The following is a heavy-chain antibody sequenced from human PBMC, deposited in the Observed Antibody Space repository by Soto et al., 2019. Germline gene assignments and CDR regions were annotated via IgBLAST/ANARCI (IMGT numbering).Heavy chain of an antibody. CDR2: IYYSGNT. J-gene: IGHJ4*02. Sequence: PSETLSLTCTVSGGSISSYYWSWIRQPPGKGLEWIGYIYYSGNTIYNPSLKSRVTMSVNTSKNQFSLNMSSVTAADTAMYFCARFTHYYFDYWGQGTLVTVSS. CDR1: GGSISSYY. CDR3: ARFTHYYFDY. V-gene: IGHV4-59*08.